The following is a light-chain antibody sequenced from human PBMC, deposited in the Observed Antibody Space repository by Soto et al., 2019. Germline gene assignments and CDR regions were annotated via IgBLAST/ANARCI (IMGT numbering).Light chain of an antibody. Sequence: DIQMTQSPSSVSAFVGDTVTITCRASQGISSWLAWYQQKPGKAPELLISAASTLQSGVPSRFSGSGSGTDFTLTISSLRTEDFATYYCQQTDSVPPTFGGGTKVEIK. J-gene: IGKJ4*01. CDR1: QGISSW. CDR2: AAS. V-gene: IGKV1-12*01. CDR3: QQTDSVPPT.